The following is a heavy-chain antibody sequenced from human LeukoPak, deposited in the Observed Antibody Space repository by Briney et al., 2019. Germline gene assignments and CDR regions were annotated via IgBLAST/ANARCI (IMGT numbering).Heavy chain of an antibody. J-gene: IGHJ5*02. D-gene: IGHD5-18*01. CDR3: AGERYSYENWFDP. Sequence: ASVKVSCKASGYTFTGYYMHWVRQAPGQGLEWMGWINPNSGGTNYAQKFQGRVTMTRDTSISTAYMELSRLRSDDTAVYYCAGERYSYENWFDPWGQGTLVTVSS. V-gene: IGHV1-2*02. CDR1: GYTFTGYY. CDR2: INPNSGGT.